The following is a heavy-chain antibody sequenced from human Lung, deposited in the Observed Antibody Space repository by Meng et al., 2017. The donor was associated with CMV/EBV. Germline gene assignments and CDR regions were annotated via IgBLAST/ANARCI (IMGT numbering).Heavy chain of an antibody. CDR2: IYYSGST. J-gene: IGHJ4*02. CDR3: ARDVEYYGSGSDF. D-gene: IGHD3-10*01. V-gene: IGHV4-39*07. Sequence: SETLSLXCTVSGGSIRSSTYYWGWIRQPPGKGLEWIGSIYYSGSTHYNPSLESRVTMSVDASKNQFSLKLSSVTAADTAVYYCARDVEYYGSGSDFWGQGTLVTFSS. CDR1: GGSIRSSTYY.